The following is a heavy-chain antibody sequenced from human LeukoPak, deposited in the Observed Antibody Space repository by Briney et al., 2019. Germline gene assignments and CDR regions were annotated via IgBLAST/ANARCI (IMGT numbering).Heavy chain of an antibody. D-gene: IGHD4-17*01. J-gene: IGHJ3*02. Sequence: GGSLRLSYAASGFTFSNFAMHWVRQAPGKGLEWVAVISYDGSIKYYADSVKGRFTISRDNSKNTLYLQTNSLRAEDTAVYYCAREDMTTVTTRWAFDIWGQGSMVTVSS. V-gene: IGHV3-30*04. CDR3: AREDMTTVTTRWAFDI. CDR1: GFTFSNFA. CDR2: ISYDGSIK.